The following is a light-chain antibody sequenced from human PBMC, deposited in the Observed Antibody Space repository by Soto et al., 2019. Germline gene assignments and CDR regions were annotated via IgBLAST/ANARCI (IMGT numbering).Light chain of an antibody. Sequence: QSVLTQPPSASGTPGQRVTISCSGSSSNIGSNYVYWYQQLPGTAPKLLIYRNNQRPSGFPVRFSGSKSGTSASLAISGLRSEDEADYYCAAWDDSLSAHVVFGGGTKLTVL. V-gene: IGLV1-47*01. CDR1: SSNIGSNY. CDR3: AAWDDSLSAHVV. CDR2: RNN. J-gene: IGLJ2*01.